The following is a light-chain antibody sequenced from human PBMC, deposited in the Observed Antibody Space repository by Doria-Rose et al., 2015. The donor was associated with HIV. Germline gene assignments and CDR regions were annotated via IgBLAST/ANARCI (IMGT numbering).Light chain of an antibody. CDR3: QQYGTSPPT. V-gene: IGKV3-20*01. CDR1: QSVSSNY. CDR2: GAS. Sequence: PGERPTLSCRASQSVSSNYLAWYQQKPGQAPRLLICGASSRATGISDRFRGSGSGTDFTLTISRLEPEDFAVYYCQQYGTSPPTFGQGTKVEIK. J-gene: IGKJ1*01.